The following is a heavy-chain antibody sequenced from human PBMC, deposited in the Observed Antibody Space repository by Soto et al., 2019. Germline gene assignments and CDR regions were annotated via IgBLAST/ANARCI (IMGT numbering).Heavy chain of an antibody. Sequence: ASVKVSCKASGHTFTNYDTHWVRQAPGQGLEWMGIIYPSGGSTRNAQKFQGRVTMTRDTSTSTVYMELSSLRSEDTAVYYCARDFSGPMDYWGRGTLVTVSS. J-gene: IGHJ4*02. CDR1: GHTFTNYD. D-gene: IGHD3-10*01. CDR2: IYPSGGST. V-gene: IGHV1-46*01. CDR3: ARDFSGPMDY.